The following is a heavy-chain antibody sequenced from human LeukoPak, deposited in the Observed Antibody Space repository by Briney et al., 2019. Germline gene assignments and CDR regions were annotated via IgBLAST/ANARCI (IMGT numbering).Heavy chain of an antibody. V-gene: IGHV3-23*01. J-gene: IGHJ4*02. CDR2: NSGSGHDT. CDR1: EFSLTTYV. D-gene: IGHD6-19*01. CDR3: ALSSGWNFVDY. Sequence: GVSLRLSCAASEFSLTTYVMSWVRQARGKGLEWVSVNSGSGHDTEYADSVKGRFTISRDISKNTLYLQMNSLRGEDTAVYYCALSSGWNFVDYWGQGTLVTVSS.